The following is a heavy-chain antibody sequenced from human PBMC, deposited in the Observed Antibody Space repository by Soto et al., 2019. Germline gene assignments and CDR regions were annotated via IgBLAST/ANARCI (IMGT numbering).Heavy chain of an antibody. D-gene: IGHD1-26*01. CDR3: AKERWVVGAIG. CDR1: GFTFSSYS. Sequence: PGGSLRLSCAASGFTFSSYSMNWVRQAPGKGLEWVSAISGIGSSIYYADSVKGRFTISRDNSKNTLFLQMNSLRAEDTAVYYCAKERWVVGAIGWGQGTLVTVSS. J-gene: IGHJ4*02. CDR2: ISGIGSSI. V-gene: IGHV3-23*01.